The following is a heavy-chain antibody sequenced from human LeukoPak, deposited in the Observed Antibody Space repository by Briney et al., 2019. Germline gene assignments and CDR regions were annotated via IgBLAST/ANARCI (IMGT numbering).Heavy chain of an antibody. V-gene: IGHV3-11*01. D-gene: IGHD2-15*01. CDR3: TRDPRIIDV. CDR1: GFTFSDFY. J-gene: IGHJ3*01. Sequence: GGSLSLSCAASGFTFSDFYMTWIRQSPGRGLEWLAYISPRGSYITYADSVKGRFTISRDDANNLLYLQLNSLRDEDTAMYYCTRDPRIIDVWGQGTRVSVSS. CDR2: ISPRGSYI.